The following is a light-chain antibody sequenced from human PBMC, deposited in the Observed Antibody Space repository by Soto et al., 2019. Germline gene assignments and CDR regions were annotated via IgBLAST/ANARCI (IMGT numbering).Light chain of an antibody. CDR2: EVT. J-gene: IGLJ2*01. V-gene: IGLV2-14*01. CDR3: SSYRRSSTLV. Sequence: QSALTQPASVSGSPGQSITISCTGTSSDVGGYNYVSWYQQHPGKAPKLMIYEVTNRPSEISNRFSGSKSGNTASLTISGLQAEDEADYYCSSYRRSSTLVFGGGTKLTVL. CDR1: SSDVGGYNY.